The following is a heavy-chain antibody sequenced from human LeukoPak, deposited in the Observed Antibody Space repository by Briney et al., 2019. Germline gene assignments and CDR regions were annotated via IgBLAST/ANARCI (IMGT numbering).Heavy chain of an antibody. CDR3: ARMAYYYDSSGYYYHPYYFDY. J-gene: IGHJ4*02. CDR2: IYPGDSET. D-gene: IGHD3-22*01. V-gene: IGHV5-51*01. CDR1: GYSFTSNW. Sequence: GESLKISCETSGYSFTSNWIAWVRQKPGKGLEWMGIIYPGDSETRYSPSFQGQVTISADKSISTAYLQWSSLKASDTAIYYCARMAYYYDSSGYYYHPYYFDYWGQGTLVTVSS.